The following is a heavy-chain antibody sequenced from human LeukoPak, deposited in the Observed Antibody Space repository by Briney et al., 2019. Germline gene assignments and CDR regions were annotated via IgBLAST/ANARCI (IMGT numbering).Heavy chain of an antibody. J-gene: IGHJ4*02. Sequence: GGSLRLSCAASGFTFSSYAMSWVRQAPGKGLEWVSAISGSGGSTYYADSVKGRFTISRDNSKNTLYLQMNSLRAEDTAAYYCAKDMSSVLRFLEWLFAFDYWGQGTLVTVSS. D-gene: IGHD3-3*01. V-gene: IGHV3-23*01. CDR1: GFTFSSYA. CDR2: ISGSGGST. CDR3: AKDMSSVLRFLEWLFAFDY.